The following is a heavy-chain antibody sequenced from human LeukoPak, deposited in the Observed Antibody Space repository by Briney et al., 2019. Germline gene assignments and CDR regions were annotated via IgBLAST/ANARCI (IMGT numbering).Heavy chain of an antibody. V-gene: IGHV3-30*02. Sequence: PGGSLRLSCAASGFTFSCYGMHWVRQAPGKGLEWVAFIRCDGIIKYYADSVKGRFTISRDTSKNTLYLQMNRLRAENRVVYYCARSKSYDSSGYYFDYWGQGTLVTVSS. J-gene: IGHJ4*02. D-gene: IGHD3-22*01. CDR2: IRCDGIIK. CDR1: GFTFSCYG. CDR3: ARSKSYDSSGYYFDY.